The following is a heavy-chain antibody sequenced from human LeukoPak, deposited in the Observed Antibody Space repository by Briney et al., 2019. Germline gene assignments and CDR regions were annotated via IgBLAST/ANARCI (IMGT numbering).Heavy chain of an antibody. V-gene: IGHV4-59*12. CDR3: ARDFLQGTRGNTGGSFDY. CDR1: GASITSYY. CDR2: IYYSGST. Sequence: SETLSLTCTVSGASITSYYWSWIRQPPGKGLEWIGYIYYSGSTNYNPSLKSRVTMSVDTSKNQFSLKLSSVTAADTAVYYCARDFLQGTRGNTGGSFDYWGQGILVTVSS. J-gene: IGHJ4*02. D-gene: IGHD3-16*01.